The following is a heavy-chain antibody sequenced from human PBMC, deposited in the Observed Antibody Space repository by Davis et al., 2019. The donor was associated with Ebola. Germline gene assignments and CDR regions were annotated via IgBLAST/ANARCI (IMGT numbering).Heavy chain of an antibody. V-gene: IGHV4-4*07. CDR3: ARSPGPGDKGYYYYYYGMDV. CDR1: GGSISSYY. J-gene: IGHJ6*02. CDR2: IYTSGST. Sequence: PSETLSLTCTVSGGSISSYYWSWIRQPAGKGLEWIGRIYTSGSTNYNPSLKSRVTMSVDTSKNQFSLKLSSVTAADTAVYYCARSPGPGDKGYYYYYYGMDVWGQGTTVTVSS. D-gene: IGHD3-16*01.